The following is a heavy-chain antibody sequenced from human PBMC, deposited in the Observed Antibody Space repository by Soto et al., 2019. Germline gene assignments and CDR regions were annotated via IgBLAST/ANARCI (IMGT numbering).Heavy chain of an antibody. CDR1: GYSFISYW. CDR3: AILPYCSGGSCYSGQHPIDY. D-gene: IGHD2-15*01. V-gene: IGHV5-10-1*01. CDR2: IDPSDSYT. J-gene: IGHJ4*02. Sequence: GEFLKISCKGSGYSFISYWISWVRQMPGKGLEWMGRIDPSDSYTNYSPSFQGHVTISADKSISTAYLQWSSLKASDTAMYYCAILPYCSGGSCYSGQHPIDYWGQGTLVTVSS.